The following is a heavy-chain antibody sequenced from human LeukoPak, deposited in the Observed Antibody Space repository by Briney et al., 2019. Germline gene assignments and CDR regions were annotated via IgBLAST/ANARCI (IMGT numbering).Heavy chain of an antibody. D-gene: IGHD4-17*01. CDR2: IWYDGSNK. Sequence: GRSLRLSCAASGFTFSSYGMHWVRQAPGKGLEWVAVIWYDGSNKYYADSVKGRFTISRDNSKNTLYLQMNSLRAEDTAVYYCARDYGDDVVGPLYGMDVWGQGTTVTVSS. CDR1: GFTFSSYG. J-gene: IGHJ6*02. CDR3: ARDYGDDVVGPLYGMDV. V-gene: IGHV3-33*01.